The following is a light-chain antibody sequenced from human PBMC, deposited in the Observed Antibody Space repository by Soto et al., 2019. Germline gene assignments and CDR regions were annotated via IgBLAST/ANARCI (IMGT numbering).Light chain of an antibody. CDR2: EVS. V-gene: IGLV2-14*01. CDR1: SSDVGGYDY. CDR3: SSFTTSGTL. J-gene: IGLJ3*02. Sequence: QSALTQPATVSGSPGQPITISCTGTSSDVGGYDYVSWYQQHPGKVPKLIIYEVSIRASGVSNRFSASKSANTASLTISGLQPEDEAGYYCSSFTTSGTLFGGGTKLTVL.